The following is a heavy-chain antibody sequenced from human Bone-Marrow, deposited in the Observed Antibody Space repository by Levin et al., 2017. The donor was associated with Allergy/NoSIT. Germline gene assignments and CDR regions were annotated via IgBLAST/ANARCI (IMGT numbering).Heavy chain of an antibody. D-gene: IGHD4-17*01. J-gene: IGHJ3*02. CDR3: ARTMTTAGQDAFDI. Sequence: SETLSLTCTVSGGSISSGGYYWSWIRQHPGKGLEWIGYIYYSGSTYYNPSLKSRVTISVDTSKNQFSLKLSSVTAADTAVYYCARTMTTAGQDAFDIWGQGTMVTVSS. V-gene: IGHV4-31*03. CDR2: IYYSGST. CDR1: GGSISSGGYY.